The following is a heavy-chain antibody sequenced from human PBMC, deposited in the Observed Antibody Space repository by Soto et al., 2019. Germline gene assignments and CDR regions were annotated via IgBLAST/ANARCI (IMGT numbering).Heavy chain of an antibody. J-gene: IGHJ4*02. CDR3: ARGSITIFGVTY. V-gene: IGHV3-48*03. D-gene: IGHD3-3*01. Sequence: GGSLRLSCAASGFTFSSYEMNWVRQAPGKGLEWVSCISSSGSTIYYADSVKGRFTISRDNAKNSLYLQMNSLRAEDTAVYYCARGSITIFGVTYWGQGTLVTAPQ. CDR2: ISSSGSTI. CDR1: GFTFSSYE.